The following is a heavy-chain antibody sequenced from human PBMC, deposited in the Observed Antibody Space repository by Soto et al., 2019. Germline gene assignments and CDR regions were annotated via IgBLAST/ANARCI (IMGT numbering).Heavy chain of an antibody. D-gene: IGHD2-2*01. V-gene: IGHV1-8*01. Sequence: QVHLVQSGAEVKKPGASVKVSCKASGYTFSNYDINWVRQATGQGLEWMGWMNPNSDHTGYAQKLPGRFTLTRTTSISTAYIDLSTLRSEDTAVYYCLTCRCFNYSSSYIDVCGKGTTVTVS. CDR1: GYTFSNYD. J-gene: IGHJ6*03. CDR3: LTCRCFNYSSSYIDV. CDR2: MNPNSDHT.